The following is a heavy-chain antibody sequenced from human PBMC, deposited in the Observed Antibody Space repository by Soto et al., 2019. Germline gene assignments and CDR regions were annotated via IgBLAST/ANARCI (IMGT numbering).Heavy chain of an antibody. CDR1: GGSISSTIYY. CDR3: ARHRRETGTYAQPLDY. D-gene: IGHD1-1*01. J-gene: IGHJ4*02. Sequence: TSETLSLTCTVSGGSISSTIYYWGWVRHPPEKGLEWIGAISYGGSTYHNPSLRSRVTIFVDTSKSQFSLDLTSVTAADTAVYYCARHRRETGTYAQPLDYWGQGTLVTVSS. V-gene: IGHV4-39*01. CDR2: ISYGGST.